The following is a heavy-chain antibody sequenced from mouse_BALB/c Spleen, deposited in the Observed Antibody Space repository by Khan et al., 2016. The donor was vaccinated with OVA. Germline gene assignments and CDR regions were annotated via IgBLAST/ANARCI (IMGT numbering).Heavy chain of an antibody. CDR1: GYSITSDYV. CDR3: ARWFTY. CDR2: INYSGAT. V-gene: IGHV3-2*02. J-gene: IGHJ3*01. Sequence: EVQLQESGPGLVKPSQSLSLTCTVTGYSITSDYVWNWIRQFPGNILEWMGYINYSGATSYLPSLKSRISITRDTSKNQFFLQLNSVTTEDSATYYCARWFTYWGQGTLVTVS.